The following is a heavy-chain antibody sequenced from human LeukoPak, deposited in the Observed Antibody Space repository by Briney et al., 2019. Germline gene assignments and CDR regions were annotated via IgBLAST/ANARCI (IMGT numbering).Heavy chain of an antibody. V-gene: IGHV4-30-4*08. CDR3: ARETYYDSSGYYIIDY. D-gene: IGHD3-22*01. CDR1: GGSISSGSYY. CDR2: IYYSGST. Sequence: SQTLSLTCTVSGGSISSGSYYWSWIRQPPGKGLEWIGYIYYSGSTYYNPSLKSRVTISVDTSKNQFSLKLSSVTAADTAVYYCARETYYDSSGYYIIDYWGQGTLVTVSS. J-gene: IGHJ4*02.